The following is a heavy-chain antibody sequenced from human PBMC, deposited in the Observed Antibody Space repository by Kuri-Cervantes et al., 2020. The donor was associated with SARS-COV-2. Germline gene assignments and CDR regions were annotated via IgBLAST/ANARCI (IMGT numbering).Heavy chain of an antibody. CDR3: AKDIIAAAGMTIDY. V-gene: IGHV3-9*01. Sequence: SLKISCAASGFTFDDYAMHWVRQAPGKGLEWVSGISWSSGSIGYADSVKGRLTITRDNAKNSLYLQMNSLRAEDTALYYCAKDIIAAAGMTIDYWGQGTLVTVSS. CDR2: ISWSSGSI. D-gene: IGHD6-13*01. CDR1: GFTFDDYA. J-gene: IGHJ4*02.